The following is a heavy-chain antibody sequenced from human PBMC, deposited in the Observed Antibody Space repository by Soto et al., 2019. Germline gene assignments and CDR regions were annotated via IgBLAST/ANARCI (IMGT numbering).Heavy chain of an antibody. Sequence: SETLSLTCAVSSGSISSSNWWSWVRQPPGKGLEWIGEIYHSGSTNYNPSLKSRVTISVDKSKNQFSLKLSSVTAADTAVYYCARDKGVTMVRGVINRRSPWFDPWGQGTLVTVSS. CDR3: ARDKGVTMVRGVINRRSPWFDP. D-gene: IGHD3-10*01. CDR1: SGSISSSNW. J-gene: IGHJ5*02. V-gene: IGHV4-4*02. CDR2: IYHSGST.